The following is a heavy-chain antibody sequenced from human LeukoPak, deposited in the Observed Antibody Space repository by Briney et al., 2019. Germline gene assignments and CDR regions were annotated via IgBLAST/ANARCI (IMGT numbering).Heavy chain of an antibody. D-gene: IGHD3-3*01. CDR3: ARRRITIFGVAIRPQFDY. J-gene: IGHJ4*02. CDR1: GGSFSGYY. V-gene: IGHV4-34*01. CDR2: INHSGST. Sequence: SETLSLTCAVYGGSFSGYYWSWIRQPPGKGLEWIGEINHSGSTNYNPSLKSRVTISVDTSKNQFSLKLSSVTAADTAVYYCARRRITIFGVAIRPQFDYWGQGTLVTVSS.